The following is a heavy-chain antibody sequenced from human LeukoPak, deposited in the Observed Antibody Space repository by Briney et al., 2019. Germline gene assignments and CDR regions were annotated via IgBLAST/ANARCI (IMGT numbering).Heavy chain of an antibody. D-gene: IGHD6-19*01. CDR1: GFTFSSYW. CDR3: ARLYSSGWSVSYYYYYMDV. V-gene: IGHV3-7*01. Sequence: GGSLRLSCAASGFTFSSYWMSWVRQAPGKGLEWVANIKQDGSEKYYVDSVKGRFTISRDNAKNSLYLQMNSLRAEDTAVYYCARLYSSGWSVSYYYYYMDVWGKGTTVTVSS. CDR2: IKQDGSEK. J-gene: IGHJ6*03.